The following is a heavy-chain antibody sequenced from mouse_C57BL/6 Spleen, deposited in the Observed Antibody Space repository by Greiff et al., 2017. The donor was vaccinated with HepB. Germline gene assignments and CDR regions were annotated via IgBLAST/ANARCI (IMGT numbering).Heavy chain of an antibody. CDR3: ARLLTVQAMDY. CDR2: IYPGSGNT. V-gene: IGHV1-76*01. D-gene: IGHD4-1*01. J-gene: IGHJ4*01. Sequence: QVQLQQSGAELVRPGASVKLSCKASGYTFTDYYINWVKQRPGQGLEWIARIYPGSGNTYYNEKFKGKATLTAEKSSSTAYMQLSSLTSEDSAVYFCARLLTVQAMDYWGQGTSVTVSS. CDR1: GYTFTDYY.